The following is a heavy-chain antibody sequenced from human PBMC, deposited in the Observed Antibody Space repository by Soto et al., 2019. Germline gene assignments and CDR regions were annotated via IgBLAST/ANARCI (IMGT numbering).Heavy chain of an antibody. Sequence: GESLKISCKVSGYSFTSYWIGCVRQMPGKGLEWMGIIYPGDSDTRYSPSFQGQVTISADKSISTAYLQWSSLKASDTAMYYCARYDGDYGSYYYMDVWGKGTTVTVSS. CDR1: GYSFTSYW. V-gene: IGHV5-51*01. CDR2: IYPGDSDT. J-gene: IGHJ6*03. D-gene: IGHD4-17*01. CDR3: ARYDGDYGSYYYMDV.